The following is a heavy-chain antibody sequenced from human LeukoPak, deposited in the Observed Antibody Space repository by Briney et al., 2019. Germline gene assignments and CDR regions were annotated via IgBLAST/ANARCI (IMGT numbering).Heavy chain of an antibody. J-gene: IGHJ4*02. Sequence: PGGSLRLSCAASGFTFSSYAMSWVRRAPGKGLEWVSAISGSGGSTYYADSVKGRFTISRDNSKNTLYLQMNSLRAEDTAVYYCAKTMGRRLLWFGEYPNPFDYWGQGTLVTVSS. CDR1: GFTFSSYA. D-gene: IGHD3-10*01. CDR3: AKTMGRRLLWFGEYPNPFDY. V-gene: IGHV3-23*01. CDR2: ISGSGGST.